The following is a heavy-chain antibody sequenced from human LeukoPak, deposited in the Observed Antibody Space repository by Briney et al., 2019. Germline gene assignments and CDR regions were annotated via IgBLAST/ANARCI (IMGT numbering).Heavy chain of an antibody. Sequence: ASVKVSCKASGYAFTSYYMHWVRQAPGQGLEWMGIINPSGGSTRSAQKFQGRVAMTRDTSTSTAYMCLSSLKSEDTAVYYCARVFEDGFNPAYFDFWGQGTLVTVSS. V-gene: IGHV1-46*01. CDR1: GYAFTSYY. D-gene: IGHD5-24*01. J-gene: IGHJ4*02. CDR3: ARVFEDGFNPAYFDF. CDR2: INPSGGST.